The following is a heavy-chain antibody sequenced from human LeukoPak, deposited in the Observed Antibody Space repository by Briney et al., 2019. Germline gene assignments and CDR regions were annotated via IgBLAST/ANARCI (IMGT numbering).Heavy chain of an antibody. CDR1: GLTFSSYG. Sequence: PGRSLRLSCAASGLTFSSYGMHWVRQAPGKGLEWVAVISYDGSNKYYADSVKGRFTISRDNSKNTLYLQMNSLRAEDTAVYYCAKDTEDFDYWGQGTLVTVSS. V-gene: IGHV3-30*18. J-gene: IGHJ4*02. CDR2: ISYDGSNK. CDR3: AKDTEDFDY.